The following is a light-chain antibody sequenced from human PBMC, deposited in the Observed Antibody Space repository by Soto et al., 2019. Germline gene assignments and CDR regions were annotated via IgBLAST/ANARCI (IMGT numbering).Light chain of an antibody. CDR1: QDITND. CDR3: QKYDNVPLT. J-gene: IGKJ4*01. V-gene: IGKV1-33*01. Sequence: DIQMTQSPSSLSASVGDRVTITCQASQDITNDLNWYQQKPGKAPKVLIYEASNLKTGFPSSFSGSGSGTDFTFTIRRLQPEDIATYFCQKYDNVPLTFGGGTKVVNK. CDR2: EAS.